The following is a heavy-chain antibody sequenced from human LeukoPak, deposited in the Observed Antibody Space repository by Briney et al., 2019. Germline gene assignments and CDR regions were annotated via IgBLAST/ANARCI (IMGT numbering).Heavy chain of an antibody. D-gene: IGHD6-13*01. Sequence: SETLSLTCAVYGGSFSGYYWSWIRQPPGKGLEWIGEINHSGSTNYNPSLKSRVTIAVDTSKNQFSLKLSSVTAAATAVYYCARDPYRSSWYLGCFDYWGQGTLVTVSS. CDR3: ARDPYRSSWYLGCFDY. J-gene: IGHJ4*02. CDR1: GGSFSGYY. V-gene: IGHV4-34*01. CDR2: INHSGST.